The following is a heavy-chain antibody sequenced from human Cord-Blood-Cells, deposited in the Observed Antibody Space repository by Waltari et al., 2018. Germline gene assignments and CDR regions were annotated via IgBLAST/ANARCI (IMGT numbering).Heavy chain of an antibody. V-gene: IGHV1-2*04. Sequence: QVQLVQSGAEVKKPGASVKVSCKASGYTFTGYYMHLVRPAPGQGLEWMGWINPNSGGTNYAQKFQGWVTMTRDTSISTAYMELSRLRSDDTAVYYCARGGGIAARLDYYYGMDVWGQGTTVTVSS. CDR3: ARGGGIAARLDYYYGMDV. D-gene: IGHD6-6*01. CDR1: GYTFTGYY. J-gene: IGHJ6*02. CDR2: INPNSGGT.